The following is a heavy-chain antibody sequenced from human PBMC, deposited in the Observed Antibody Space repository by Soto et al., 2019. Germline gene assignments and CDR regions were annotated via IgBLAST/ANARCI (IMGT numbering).Heavy chain of an antibody. D-gene: IGHD6-13*01. CDR1: GYTFTGYY. CDR3: ARETLGSTSWFTPYYFDY. J-gene: IGHJ4*02. Sequence: ASVKVSCKASGYTFTGYYMRWVRQAPGQGLEWMGWISTYNGHTNYAQNLQGRVTMTTDTSTSTAYMELRSLRSDDTAVYYCARETLGSTSWFTPYYFDYWGQGTLVTVSS. V-gene: IGHV1-18*04. CDR2: ISTYNGHT.